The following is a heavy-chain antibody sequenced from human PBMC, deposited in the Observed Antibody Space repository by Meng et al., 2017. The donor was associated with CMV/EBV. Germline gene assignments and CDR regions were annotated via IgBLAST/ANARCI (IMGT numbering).Heavy chain of an antibody. D-gene: IGHD2-2*01. J-gene: IGHJ6*02. CDR1: GYTFTSYG. CDR2: ISAYNGNT. V-gene: IGHV1-18*04. CDR3: ARVDGRYCSSTSCYEYYGMDV. Sequence: ASVKVSCKASGYTFTSYGISWVRQAPGQGLEWMGWISAYNGNTNYAQKLQGRVTMTTDTSTSTAYMELRSLRSDDTAVYYCARVDGRYCSSTSCYEYYGMDVWGQGTTVTVSS.